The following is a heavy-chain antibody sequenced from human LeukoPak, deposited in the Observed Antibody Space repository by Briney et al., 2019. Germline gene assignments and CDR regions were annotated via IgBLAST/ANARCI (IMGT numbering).Heavy chain of an antibody. CDR1: GFTFSDFY. J-gene: IGHJ4*02. Sequence: PGGSLRLSCAASGFTFSDFYMSWIRQAPGKGLEWVSDIDTTGTTIYFADFVRGRFTISRDNAKDSLYLQMNSLRAEDTAVYYCARNRRGSSGYYHLDYWGQGTLVTVSS. D-gene: IGHD3-22*01. CDR3: ARNRRGSSGYYHLDY. V-gene: IGHV3-11*01. CDR2: IDTTGTTI.